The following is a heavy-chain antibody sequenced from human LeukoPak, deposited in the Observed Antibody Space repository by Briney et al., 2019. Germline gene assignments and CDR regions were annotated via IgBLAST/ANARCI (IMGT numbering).Heavy chain of an antibody. J-gene: IGHJ6*02. Sequence: ASVKVSCKASGGTFSSYAISWVRQAPGQGLEWMGGIIPIFGTANYAQKFQGRVTITADESTSTAYMELSSLRSEDTAVYYCARDLRVGSGSYYFSSGYYYGMDVWGQGTTVTVSS. V-gene: IGHV1-69*13. CDR3: ARDLRVGSGSYYFSSGYYYGMDV. CDR2: IIPIFGTA. CDR1: GGTFSSYA. D-gene: IGHD3-10*01.